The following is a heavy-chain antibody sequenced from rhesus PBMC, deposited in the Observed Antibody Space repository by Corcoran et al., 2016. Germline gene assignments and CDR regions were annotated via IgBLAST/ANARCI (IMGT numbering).Heavy chain of an antibody. CDR1: GFTFSAHY. CDR2: ISSGSGSTK. V-gene: IGHV3-110*02. Sequence: EVQLVESGGGLVQPGGSLRLSCAASGFTFSAHYMDWFRQAPGKGLEWVSSISSGSGSTKLYPDSVKGRFTIARDNAKNTVYLQMNSLRAEDTAVYYCASNSGSYYYGYWGQGVLVTVSS. D-gene: IGHD3-16*01. CDR3: ASNSGSYYYGY. J-gene: IGHJ4*01.